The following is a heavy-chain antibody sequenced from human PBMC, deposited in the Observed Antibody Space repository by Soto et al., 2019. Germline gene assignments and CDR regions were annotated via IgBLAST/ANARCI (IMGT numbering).Heavy chain of an antibody. CDR2: INAGNGNT. CDR1: GYTFTSYA. V-gene: IGHV1-3*01. J-gene: IGHJ4*02. Sequence: GASVKLSCKACGYTFTSYAMHWVRQAPGQRLEWMGWINAGNGNTKYSQKFQGRVTITRDTSASTAYMELSSLRSEDTAVYYCARTSGYYFYDYWGQGTLVTVSS. CDR3: ARTSGYYFYDY. D-gene: IGHD3-3*01.